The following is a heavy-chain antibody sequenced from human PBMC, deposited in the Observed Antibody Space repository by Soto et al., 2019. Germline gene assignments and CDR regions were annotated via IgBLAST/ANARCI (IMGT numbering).Heavy chain of an antibody. D-gene: IGHD6-19*01. CDR3: ARLGSSGWYQGSYFDY. Sequence: QLQLQESGPGLVKPPETLSLTCTVSGGSISRGPYYWGWVRQPTGKGLEWIGTISHSGRNYYNPSLKGRVIISADTSKNQFSLRLTSVTASDTALYFCARLGSSGWYQGSYFDYRGQGTLVTVSS. J-gene: IGHJ4*02. V-gene: IGHV4-39*01. CDR1: GGSISRGPYY. CDR2: ISHSGRN.